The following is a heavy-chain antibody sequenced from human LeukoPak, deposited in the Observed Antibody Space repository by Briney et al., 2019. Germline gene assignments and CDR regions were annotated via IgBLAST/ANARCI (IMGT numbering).Heavy chain of an antibody. CDR1: GFTFSRYG. J-gene: IGHJ4*02. CDR3: AGPMGPSAIFGFDY. D-gene: IGHD2-2*01. CDR2: VQYGGSNR. V-gene: IGHV3-30*02. Sequence: PGGSLRLSCAASGFTFSRYGMHWVRQAPGKGLEWVAFVQYGGSNRYYADSVKGRFTISRDNSKNALYLQMNSLRAEDTAVYYCAGPMGPSAIFGFDYWGQGTLVTVSS.